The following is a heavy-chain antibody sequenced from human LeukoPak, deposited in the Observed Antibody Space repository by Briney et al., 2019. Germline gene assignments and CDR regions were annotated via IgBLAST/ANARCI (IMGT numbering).Heavy chain of an antibody. CDR3: AKDGPDYVWGSYRYTFKRD. CDR1: GFTVSSNY. V-gene: IGHV3-66*01. D-gene: IGHD3-16*02. CDR2: IYSGGST. J-gene: IGHJ4*02. Sequence: PGGSLRLSCAASGFTVSSNYMSWVRQAPGKGLEWVSVIYSGGSTYYADSVKGRFTISRDNSKNTLYLQMNSLRAEDTAVYYCAKDGPDYVWGSYRYTFKRDWGQGTLVTVSS.